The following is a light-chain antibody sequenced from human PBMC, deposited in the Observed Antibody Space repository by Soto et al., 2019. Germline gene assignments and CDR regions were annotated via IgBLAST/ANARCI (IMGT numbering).Light chain of an antibody. Sequence: DVQLTQSPSSLSASVGDRISITCRASQGINSYVAWYQQKPGRSPTILIYATSTLESGVLSRFSGSGSDTDFTLTISGLQPEDAGIYYCQNYKSLSRRFGRAFGQGTKVEIK. J-gene: IGKJ1*01. CDR1: QGINSY. CDR3: QNYKSLSRRFGRA. CDR2: ATS. V-gene: IGKV1-27*01.